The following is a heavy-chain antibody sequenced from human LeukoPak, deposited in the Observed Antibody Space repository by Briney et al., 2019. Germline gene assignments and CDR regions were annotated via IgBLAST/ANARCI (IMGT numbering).Heavy chain of an antibody. CDR1: GFTFTNYW. J-gene: IGHJ4*02. V-gene: IGHV3-74*01. Sequence: PGGSLRLSCAASGFTFTNYWMIWVRQAPGKGLGWVSYISNDGSTTNYADSVKGRFTISRDNAENTLYLQMNSLRAEDTAVYYCAIYCGSATCYNSISATWGQGTLVTVSA. CDR2: ISNDGSTT. CDR3: AIYCGSATCYNSISAT. D-gene: IGHD2-2*01.